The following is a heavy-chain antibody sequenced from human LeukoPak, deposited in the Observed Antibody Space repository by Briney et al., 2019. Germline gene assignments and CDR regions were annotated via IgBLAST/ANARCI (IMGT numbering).Heavy chain of an antibody. CDR1: GYTFTDYY. CDR2: MNVKTGAT. CDR3: ARQSGTYWGLDY. Sequence: ASVKVSCKASGYTFTDYYIHWVRQAPGHGLEWLGWMNVKTGATSSAQRFPCRFTMTRDTSIGTASLEFSSLTSDDTSVYYCARQSGTYWGLDYWGQGTLVTVSS. J-gene: IGHJ4*02. D-gene: IGHD1-26*01. V-gene: IGHV1-2*02.